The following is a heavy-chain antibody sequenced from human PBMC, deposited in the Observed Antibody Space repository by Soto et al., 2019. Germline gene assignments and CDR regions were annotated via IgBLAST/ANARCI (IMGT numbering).Heavy chain of an antibody. J-gene: IGHJ5*01. CDR3: TKDASGWSVS. V-gene: IGHV3-7*04. D-gene: IGHD6-19*01. CDR2: MSPGGSGK. CDR1: GFTFSSFW. Sequence: EVLLVESGGDLVQPGGSLRLSCTTSGFTFSSFWMGWVRQAPGKGLEWVANMSPGGSGKYYVDSVKGRFTISRDNAKNSLYLQMNSLRAEDTALYFCTKDASGWSVSWGQGTLVTVSS.